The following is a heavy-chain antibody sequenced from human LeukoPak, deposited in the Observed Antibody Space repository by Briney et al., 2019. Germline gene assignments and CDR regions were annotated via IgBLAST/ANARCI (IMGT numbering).Heavy chain of an antibody. D-gene: IGHD4-11*01. J-gene: IGHJ6*03. Sequence: GGSLRLSCEASGFAFNSYTITWVRQAPGKGLESVSSITSRSSHIYIADSVKGRFTISRDNAENPLFLQMSSLRVEDTAVYYCARVAQGATTENYFYYYMDVWGKGTTVTVSS. CDR1: GFAFNSYT. V-gene: IGHV3-21*01. CDR3: ARVAQGATTENYFYYYMDV. CDR2: ITSRSSHI.